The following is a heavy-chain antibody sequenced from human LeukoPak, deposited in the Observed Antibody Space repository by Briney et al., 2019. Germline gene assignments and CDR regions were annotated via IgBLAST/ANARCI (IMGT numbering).Heavy chain of an antibody. Sequence: ASVKVSCKASGGTFSSYAISWVRQAPGQGLEWMGGIIPIFGTANYAQKFQGRVTITADESTSTAYMELSSLRSEDTAVYYCAVGIVGATVDYWGQGTLVTVSS. CDR1: GGTFSSYA. J-gene: IGHJ4*02. V-gene: IGHV1-69*13. CDR3: AVGIVGATVDY. CDR2: IIPIFGTA. D-gene: IGHD1-26*01.